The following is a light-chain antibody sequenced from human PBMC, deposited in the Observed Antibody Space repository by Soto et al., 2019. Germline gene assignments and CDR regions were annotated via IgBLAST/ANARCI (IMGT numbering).Light chain of an antibody. J-gene: IGKJ1*01. CDR1: QTISSW. CDR3: QHYNSYSPT. Sequence: DIQMTQSPSTLSGSVGDGVTITCRASQTISSWLAWYQQKPGKAPKLLIYDASGLESGVPSRFSGSGSGTEFTLTISSLQPDDFATYYCQHYNSYSPTFGQGTKVDIK. V-gene: IGKV1-5*01. CDR2: DAS.